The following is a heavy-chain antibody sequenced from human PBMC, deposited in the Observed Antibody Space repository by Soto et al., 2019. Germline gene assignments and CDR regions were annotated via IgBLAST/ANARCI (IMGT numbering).Heavy chain of an antibody. CDR2: IYYSGST. J-gene: IGHJ6*02. D-gene: IGHD5-12*01. V-gene: IGHV4-61*01. Sequence: SETLSLTCTVSGGSVSSGSYYWSWIRQPPGKGLEWIGYIYYSGSTNYNPSLKSRVTISVDTSKNQFSLKLSSVTAADTAVYYCARGLDGYNGFYYYYGMDVWGQGTTVTVSS. CDR1: GGSVSSGSYY. CDR3: ARGLDGYNGFYYYYGMDV.